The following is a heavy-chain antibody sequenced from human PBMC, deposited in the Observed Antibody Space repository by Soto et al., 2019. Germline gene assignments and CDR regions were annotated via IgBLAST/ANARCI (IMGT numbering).Heavy chain of an antibody. CDR1: GYTFTSYD. V-gene: IGHV1-8*01. J-gene: IGHJ4*02. Sequence: QVQLVQSGAEVKKPGASVKVSCKASGYTFTSYDINWVRQATGQGLEWMGWMNPNSGNTGYAQKLQGRVTITRNTSTSTAYKELSSLRSEDTAVYYCASTLYGDHVDDWGQGTLVTVSS. D-gene: IGHD4-17*01. CDR3: ASTLYGDHVDD. CDR2: MNPNSGNT.